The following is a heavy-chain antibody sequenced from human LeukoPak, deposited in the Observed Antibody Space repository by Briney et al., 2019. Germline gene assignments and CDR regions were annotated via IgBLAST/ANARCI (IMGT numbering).Heavy chain of an antibody. CDR2: IKQDGSEK. J-gene: IGHJ4*02. CDR1: GFTFSSYW. D-gene: IGHD6-13*01. Sequence: PGGSLRLSCAASGFTFSSYWMSWVRQAPGKGLEWVANIKQDGSEKYYVDSVKGRFTISRDNAKNSLYLQMNSLRAEDTAEYYCAREAIAAAGTGMCDYWGQGTLVTVSS. V-gene: IGHV3-7*01. CDR3: AREAIAAAGTGMCDY.